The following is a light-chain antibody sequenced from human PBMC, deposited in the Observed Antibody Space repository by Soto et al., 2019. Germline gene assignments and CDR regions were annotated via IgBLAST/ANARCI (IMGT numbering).Light chain of an antibody. CDR2: KAS. J-gene: IGKJ1*01. Sequence: DIQMTQSPSTLSASVGDRVTITCRASQSISSWLAWYQQKPGTAPKLLIYKASNLESGVPSRFSGSGSGTEFTLTISSLQPDDFATYYCEQYSGPSPWTFGQGPRVEIK. V-gene: IGKV1-5*03. CDR1: QSISSW. CDR3: EQYSGPSPWT.